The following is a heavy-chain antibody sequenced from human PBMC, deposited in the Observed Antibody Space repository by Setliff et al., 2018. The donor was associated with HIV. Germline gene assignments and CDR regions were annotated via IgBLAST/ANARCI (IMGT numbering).Heavy chain of an antibody. CDR2: LYGHSST. V-gene: IGHV4-39*01. CDR1: GDSIGTGAHY. D-gene: IGHD3-10*01. J-gene: IGHJ4*02. CDR3: SRLYGSGHYFAFDA. Sequence: SETLSLTCNVSGDSIGTGAHYWAWIRQPPGKGLEWIGSLYGHSSTYYTTSLRGRVTISADTSKNQFFLRSASVTALDTAEYYGSRLYGSGHYFAFDAWGQGALVTVSS.